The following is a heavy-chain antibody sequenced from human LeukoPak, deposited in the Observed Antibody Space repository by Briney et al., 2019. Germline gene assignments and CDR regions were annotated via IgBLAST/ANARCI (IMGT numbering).Heavy chain of an antibody. J-gene: IGHJ3*02. V-gene: IGHV1-2*02. CDR1: GYTLTELS. D-gene: IGHD2-2*01. Sequence: ASVKVSCKVSGYTLTELSMHWVRQAPGQGLEWMGWINPNSGGTNYAQKFQGRVAMTRDTSISTAYMELSRLRSDDTAVYYCARDLKSYQPDIWGQGTMVTVSS. CDR3: ARDLKSYQPDI. CDR2: INPNSGGT.